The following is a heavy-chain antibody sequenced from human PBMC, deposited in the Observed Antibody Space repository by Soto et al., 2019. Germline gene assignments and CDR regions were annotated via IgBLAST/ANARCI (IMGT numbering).Heavy chain of an antibody. CDR2: ISTNGDST. CDR3: ARGVGIRAVDY. Sequence: EVQLVESGGGLVQPGGSLRLSCAASGFIFNIYAMHWVRQAPGKGLEYVSAISTNGDSTYYANSVKGRFTISRDNSKNTLYLQMGSLRAEDMAVYYCARGVGIRAVDYWGQGTLDTVSS. CDR1: GFIFNIYA. J-gene: IGHJ4*02. D-gene: IGHD1-26*01. V-gene: IGHV3-64*01.